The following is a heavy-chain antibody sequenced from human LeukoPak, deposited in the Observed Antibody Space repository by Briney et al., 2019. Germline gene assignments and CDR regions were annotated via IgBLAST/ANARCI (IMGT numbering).Heavy chain of an antibody. Sequence: GGSLRLSCAASGFTFSSYGMHWVRRAPGKGLEWVAFIRYDGSNKYYADSVKGRFTISRDNSKNTLYLQMNSLRAEDTAVYYCAKTDGSGSLDWFDPWGQGTLVTVSS. V-gene: IGHV3-30*02. D-gene: IGHD3-10*01. CDR3: AKTDGSGSLDWFDP. CDR1: GFTFSSYG. CDR2: IRYDGSNK. J-gene: IGHJ5*02.